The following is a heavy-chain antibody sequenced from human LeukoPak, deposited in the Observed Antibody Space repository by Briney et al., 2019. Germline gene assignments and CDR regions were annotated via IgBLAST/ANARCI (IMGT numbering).Heavy chain of an antibody. CDR2: IRYDGSNK. D-gene: IGHD6-13*01. V-gene: IGHV3-30*02. Sequence: GGSLRLSCAASGFTFSSYGMHWVRQAPGKGLEWVAFIRYDGSNKYHADSVKGRFTISRDNSKNTLYLKMNSLRAEDTAVYYCANEGTEYSSSWYIDYWGQGPLVSVSS. CDR3: ANEGTEYSSSWYIDY. CDR1: GFTFSSYG. J-gene: IGHJ4*02.